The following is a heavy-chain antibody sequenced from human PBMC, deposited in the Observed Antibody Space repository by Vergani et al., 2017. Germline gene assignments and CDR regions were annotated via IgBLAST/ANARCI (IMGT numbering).Heavy chain of an antibody. CDR2: ISYDGSNK. J-gene: IGHJ5*02. D-gene: IGHD2-8*01. CDR3: ARDGLGYCTNGVCSNWFDP. CDR1: GFTFSSYA. V-gene: IGHV3-30-3*01. Sequence: QVQLVESGGGVVQPGRSLRLSCAASGFTFSSYAMHWVRQAPGKGLEWVAVISYDGSNKYYADSVKGRFTISRDNSKNTLYRQMNRLRAEDTAVYYCARDGLGYCTNGVCSNWFDPWGQGTLVTVSS.